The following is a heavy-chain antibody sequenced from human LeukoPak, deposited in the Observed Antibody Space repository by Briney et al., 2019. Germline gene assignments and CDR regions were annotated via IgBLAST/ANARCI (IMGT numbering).Heavy chain of an antibody. D-gene: IGHD1-26*01. J-gene: IGHJ6*02. CDR1: GGTFSSYA. CDR3: ARDHRSSGSYVSRDYYYYYGMDV. V-gene: IGHV1-69*13. Sequence: ASVKVSCKASGGTFSSYAISWVRQAPGQGLGWMGGIIPIFGTANYAQKFQGRVTITADESTSTAYMELSSLRSEDTAVYYCARDHRSSGSYVSRDYYYYYGMDVWGQGTTVTVSS. CDR2: IIPIFGTA.